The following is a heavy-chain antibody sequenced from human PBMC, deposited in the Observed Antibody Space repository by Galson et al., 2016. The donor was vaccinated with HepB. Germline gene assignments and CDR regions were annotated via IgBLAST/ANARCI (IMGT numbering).Heavy chain of an antibody. J-gene: IGHJ6*02. V-gene: IGHV3-53*04. Sequence: SLRLSCAASGFTVSTNYMSWVRQAPGKGLEWVSVIYGGGSTTCADSVKGRFTISRHNSKNTLYLQTNSLRTEDTAVYYCARPLPNVGYGMDVWGQGTTVTVSS. CDR3: ARPLPNVGYGMDV. CDR1: GFTVSTNY. D-gene: IGHD2-15*01. CDR2: IYGGGST.